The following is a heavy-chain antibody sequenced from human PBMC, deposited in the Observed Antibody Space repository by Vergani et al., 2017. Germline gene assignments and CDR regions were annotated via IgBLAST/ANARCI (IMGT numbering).Heavy chain of an antibody. V-gene: IGHV3-9*01. J-gene: IGHJ3*02. CDR3: ASHIAAAGTGGAFDI. CDR2: ISWNSGSI. CDR1: GFTFDDYA. D-gene: IGHD6-13*01. Sequence: EVQLVESGGGLVQPGRSLRLSCAASGFTFDDYAMHWVRQAPGKGLEWVSGISWNSGSIGYADSVKGRFTISRDNAKNSLYLQMNSLRAEDTALYYCASHIAAAGTGGAFDIWGQGTMVTVSS.